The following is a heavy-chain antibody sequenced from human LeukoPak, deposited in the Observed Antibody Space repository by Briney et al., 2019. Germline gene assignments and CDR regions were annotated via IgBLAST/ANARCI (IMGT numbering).Heavy chain of an antibody. CDR3: ARDPGYCSSTSCYTKLDAFDI. V-gene: IGHV4-4*07. Sequence: SETLSLTCTVSGGSISSYYWSWIRQPAGKGLEWVGRIYTSGSTNYNPSLKSRVTMSVDTSKNQFSLKLSSVTAADTAVYYCARDPGYCSSTSCYTKLDAFDIWGQGTMGTVSS. D-gene: IGHD2-2*02. J-gene: IGHJ3*02. CDR1: GGSISSYY. CDR2: IYTSGST.